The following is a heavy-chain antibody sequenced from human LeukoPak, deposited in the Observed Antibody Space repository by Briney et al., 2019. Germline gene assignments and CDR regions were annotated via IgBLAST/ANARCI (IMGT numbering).Heavy chain of an antibody. Sequence: ASVKVSCKASGYTFTSYAMNWVRQAPGQGLEWVGWINTNTGNPTYAQGFTGRFVFSLDTSVSTAYLQISSLKPEDTAVYYCARQGPGDCSSTRCYGVGSWGQGTLVTVSS. CDR2: INTNTGNP. J-gene: IGHJ4*02. CDR3: ARQGPGDCSSTRCYGVGS. CDR1: GYTFTSYA. V-gene: IGHV7-4-1*02. D-gene: IGHD2-2*01.